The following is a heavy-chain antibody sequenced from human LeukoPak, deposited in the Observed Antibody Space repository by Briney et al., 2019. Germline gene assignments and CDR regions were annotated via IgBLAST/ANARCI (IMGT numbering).Heavy chain of an antibody. CDR3: ATGLTGAMYLRDEVPRPFDY. D-gene: IGHD1-26*01. J-gene: IGHJ4*02. CDR1: GYTFTSYG. Sequence: GASVKVSCKAAGYTFTSYGLIWVRQAPGQGLEWMGWISAYNGNTDYAHSLQGRVTMTTDTSTSTAYMEVRSLRSDDTAVYYCATGLTGAMYLRDEVPRPFDYWGQGTLVTVSS. CDR2: ISAYNGNT. V-gene: IGHV1-18*01.